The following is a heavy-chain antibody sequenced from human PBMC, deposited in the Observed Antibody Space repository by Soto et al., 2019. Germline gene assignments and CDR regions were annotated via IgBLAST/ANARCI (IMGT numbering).Heavy chain of an antibody. CDR1: GGSFSGYY. Sequence: QVQLQQWGAGLLKPSETLSLTCAVYGGSFSGYYWSWIRQPPGKGLEWIGEINHSGSTNYNPSLKSRVTISADTSQSQFSLKLSSVTAADTAVYYCARGWGSIFDYWGQGTLVTVS. V-gene: IGHV4-34*01. CDR3: ARGWGSIFDY. CDR2: INHSGST. D-gene: IGHD7-27*01. J-gene: IGHJ4*02.